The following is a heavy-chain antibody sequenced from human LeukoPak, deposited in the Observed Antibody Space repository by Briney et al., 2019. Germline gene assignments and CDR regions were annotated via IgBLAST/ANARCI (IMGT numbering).Heavy chain of an antibody. D-gene: IGHD2-15*01. CDR1: GYTFTGYY. Sequence: GASVRVSCKASGYTFTGYYMHWVRQAPGQGLEWMGWINPNSGGTNYAQKFQGRVTMTRDTSISTACMELSRLRSDDTAVYYCASVPLICSGGSCYDYWFDPWGQGTLVTVSS. J-gene: IGHJ5*02. CDR3: ASVPLICSGGSCYDYWFDP. CDR2: INPNSGGT. V-gene: IGHV1-2*02.